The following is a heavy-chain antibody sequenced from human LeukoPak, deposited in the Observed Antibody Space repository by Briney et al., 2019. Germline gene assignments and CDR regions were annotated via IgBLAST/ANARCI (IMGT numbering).Heavy chain of an antibody. CDR3: AKDILRESYALDY. CDR1: GFTFDDYA. J-gene: IGHJ4*02. V-gene: IGHV3-9*01. CDR2: ISWNSGSI. Sequence: PGRSLRLSRAASGFTFDDYAMHWVRQAPGQGLEWVSGISWNSGSIGYADSVKGRLTISRDNAKNSLYLQMNSLRAEDTALYYCAKDILRESYALDYWGQGTLVTVSS. D-gene: IGHD2-2*01.